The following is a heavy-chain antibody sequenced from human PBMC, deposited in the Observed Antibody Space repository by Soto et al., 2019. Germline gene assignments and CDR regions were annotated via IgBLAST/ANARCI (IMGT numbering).Heavy chain of an antibody. CDR3: AKGSTRWLESLLHY. V-gene: IGHV3-30*18. D-gene: IGHD5-12*01. CDR1: GFTFNIFG. J-gene: IGHJ4*02. CDR2: ISNDGTNK. Sequence: GGSLRLSCAASGFTFNIFGMHWVRQAPGKGLEWVALISNDGTNKYYADSVRGRFTVSRDSSKNTVFLQMDSLRADDTAVYYCAKGSTRWLESLLHYWGQGTLVTVSS.